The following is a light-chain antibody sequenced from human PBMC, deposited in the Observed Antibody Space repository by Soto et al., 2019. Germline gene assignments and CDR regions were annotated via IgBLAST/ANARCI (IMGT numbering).Light chain of an antibody. CDR1: PSVTNY. V-gene: IGKV3-11*01. CDR2: GAF. J-gene: IGKJ1*01. CDR3: QQSYNMPWT. Sequence: EIVLTQSPATLSLSPGERATLSCRASPSVTNYLAWYQQKPGQPPRLLIYGAFNRAAGIPARFSGSGSGTDFTLTISSLEPEDFATYFCQQSYNMPWTFGQGTKVDIK.